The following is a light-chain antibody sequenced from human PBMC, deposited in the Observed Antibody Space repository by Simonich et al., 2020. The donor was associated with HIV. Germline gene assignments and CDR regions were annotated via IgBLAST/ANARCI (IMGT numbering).Light chain of an antibody. V-gene: IGKV1-12*01. Sequence: DIQMTQSPSSVSASVGDRVTITCRASQGISSWLAWYQHKPGKAPKLLIYDASSLESWVPSRFSGSGSGTDFTLTISSLQPEDFATYYCQQFNSYPCTFGQGTKLEIK. J-gene: IGKJ2*02. CDR2: DAS. CDR3: QQFNSYPCT. CDR1: QGISSW.